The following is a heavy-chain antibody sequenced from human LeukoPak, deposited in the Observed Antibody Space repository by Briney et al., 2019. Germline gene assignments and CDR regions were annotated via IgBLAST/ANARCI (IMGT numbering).Heavy chain of an antibody. V-gene: IGHV1-69*05. CDR1: GGTFSSYA. D-gene: IGHD1-26*01. J-gene: IGHJ3*02. CDR3: ARGLARVGATPDAFDI. CDR2: IIPIFGTA. Sequence: GASVKVSCKASGGTFSSYAISWVRQAPGQGLEWMGGIIPIFGTANYAQKFQGRVTITTDESTSTAYMELSSLRSEDTAVYYCARGLARVGATPDAFDIWGQGTMVTVSS.